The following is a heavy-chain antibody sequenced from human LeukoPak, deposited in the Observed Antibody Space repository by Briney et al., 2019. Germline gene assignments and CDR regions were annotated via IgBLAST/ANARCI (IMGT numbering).Heavy chain of an antibody. D-gene: IGHD2-8*01. CDR1: GGSVSSGTYY. CDR3: ARVIHCTNGVCYLHYYYYGMDV. CDR2: IYYSGST. J-gene: IGHJ6*02. V-gene: IGHV4-61*01. Sequence: PSETLSLTCTVSGGSVSSGTYYWSWIRQPPGKGLEWIGYIYYSGSTNYNPSPKSRVTISVDTSKNQFSLKLSSVTAADTAVYYCARVIHCTNGVCYLHYYYYGMDVWGQGTTVTVTS.